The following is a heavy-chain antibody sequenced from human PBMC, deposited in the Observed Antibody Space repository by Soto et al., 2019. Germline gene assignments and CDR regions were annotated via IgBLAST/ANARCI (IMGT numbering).Heavy chain of an antibody. CDR2: ISAYNGNT. CDR3: ARDLIKTGDSSGNYFDY. D-gene: IGHD3-22*01. CDR1: GYTFTSYG. V-gene: IGHV1-18*01. J-gene: IGHJ4*02. Sequence: ASVKVSCKASGYTFTSYGISWVRQAPGQGLEWMGWISAYNGNTNYAQKLQGRVTMTTDTSTSTAYMELRSLRSDDTAVYYCARDLIKTGDSSGNYFDYWGQGTLVTVSS.